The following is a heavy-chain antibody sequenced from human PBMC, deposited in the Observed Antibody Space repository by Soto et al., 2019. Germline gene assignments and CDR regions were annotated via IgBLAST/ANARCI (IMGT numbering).Heavy chain of an antibody. Sequence: PGGSLRLSCAVSGFTFSSYGMHWVRQAPGKGLEWVAVISYDGSNKYYADSVKGRFTISRDNSKNTLYLQMNSLRAEDTAVYYCAKADYGDSFFDYWGQGTLVTVSS. D-gene: IGHD4-17*01. CDR1: GFTFSSYG. V-gene: IGHV3-30*18. CDR3: AKADYGDSFFDY. CDR2: ISYDGSNK. J-gene: IGHJ4*02.